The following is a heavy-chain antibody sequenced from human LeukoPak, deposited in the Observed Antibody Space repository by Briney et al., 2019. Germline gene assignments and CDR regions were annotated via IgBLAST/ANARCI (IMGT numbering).Heavy chain of an antibody. CDR1: GFTVSSNY. D-gene: IGHD3-22*01. CDR3: ARDLSRYYDSSGPFDY. V-gene: IGHV3-66*01. CDR2: IYSGGST. J-gene: IGHJ4*02. Sequence: GGSLRLSCAASGFTVSSNYMSWVRQAPGKGLEWVSIIYSGGSTYYADSVKGRFTISRDNSKNTLYLQMNSLRAEDTAVYYCARDLSRYYDSSGPFDYWGQGTLVTVSS.